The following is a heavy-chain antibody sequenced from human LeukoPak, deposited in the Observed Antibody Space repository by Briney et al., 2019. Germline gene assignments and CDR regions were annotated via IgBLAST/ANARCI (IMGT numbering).Heavy chain of an antibody. Sequence: SGPTLVNPTQTLTLACTFSGFSLSTSGVGVGWIRQPPGTALEWLAPIYWNDDKRYSPSLKSRLTITKDTSKNQVVLTMTNMDPVDTDTYYCAHRLGIFWSGYYGPFDYWGQGTLVTVSS. CDR1: GFSLSTSGVG. V-gene: IGHV2-5*01. CDR3: AHRLGIFWSGYYGPFDY. CDR2: IYWNDDK. J-gene: IGHJ4*02. D-gene: IGHD3-3*01.